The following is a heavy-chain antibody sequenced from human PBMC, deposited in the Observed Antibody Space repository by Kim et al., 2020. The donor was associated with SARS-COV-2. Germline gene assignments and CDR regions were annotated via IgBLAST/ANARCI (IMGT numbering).Heavy chain of an antibody. CDR1: GFTFNNFA. CDR2: ISGSGGNI. Sequence: GGSLRLSCAASGFTFNNFAMSWVRQAPGKGLEWVSGISGSGGNIYYADSEKGRFNISRDNSKNTLYLQMNSMRAEDTAEYYCAKERGYSALPLNSEYFQYWGQGTLVTVSS. D-gene: IGHD5-12*01. CDR3: AKERGYSALPLNSEYFQY. J-gene: IGHJ1*01. V-gene: IGHV3-23*01.